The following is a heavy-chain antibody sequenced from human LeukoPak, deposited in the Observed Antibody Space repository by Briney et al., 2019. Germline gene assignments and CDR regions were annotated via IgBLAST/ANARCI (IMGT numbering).Heavy chain of an antibody. Sequence: SETLSLTCAVYGGSFSGYYWSWIRQPPGKGLEWIWEINHSGSTNYNPSLKSRVTISVDTSKNPFSLKLSSVTAADTAVYYCARHLGPRIAARRGGFDYWGQGTLVTVSS. CDR2: INHSGST. D-gene: IGHD6-6*01. CDR1: GGSFSGYY. CDR3: ARHLGPRIAARRGGFDY. V-gene: IGHV4-34*01. J-gene: IGHJ4*02.